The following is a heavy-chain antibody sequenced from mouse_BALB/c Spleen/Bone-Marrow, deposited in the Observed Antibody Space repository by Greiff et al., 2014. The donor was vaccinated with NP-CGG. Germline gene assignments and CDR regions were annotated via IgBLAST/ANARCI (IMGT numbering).Heavy chain of an antibody. CDR3: ARVNPWYFDV. J-gene: IGHJ1*01. CDR1: GFNIKDTY. Sequence: VQLKESVAELVKPGASVKLSCTASGFNIKDTYIHWVMQRPEQGLAWIGRIDPASGDTKFDPKFQGKATITADTSSNTAYLQVTSLTSEDTAVYYCARVNPWYFDVWGAGTTVTVSS. V-gene: IGHV14-3*02. D-gene: IGHD2-2*01. CDR2: IDPASGDT.